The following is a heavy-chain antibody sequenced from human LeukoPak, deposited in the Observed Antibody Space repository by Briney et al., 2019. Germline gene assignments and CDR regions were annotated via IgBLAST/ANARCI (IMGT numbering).Heavy chain of an antibody. D-gene: IGHD2-21*01. J-gene: IGHJ4*02. CDR1: GFTFSSYA. Sequence: PGGSLRLSCAASGFTFSSYAMSWVRQAPAKGLEWVSAISGSGGSTYYADSVKGRFTISRDNSKNTLYLQMNSLRAEDTAVYYCAKNPSSYCGGDCYSDYWGQGTLVTVSS. CDR2: ISGSGGST. V-gene: IGHV3-23*01. CDR3: AKNPSSYCGGDCYSDY.